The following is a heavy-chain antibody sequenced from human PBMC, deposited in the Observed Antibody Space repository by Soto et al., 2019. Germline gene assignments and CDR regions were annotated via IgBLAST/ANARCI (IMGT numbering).Heavy chain of an antibody. V-gene: IGHV6-1*01. J-gene: IGHJ6*02. CDR1: GDSASSSSAA. Sequence: PSQTLSLTCDISGDSASSSSAAWNWIRQSPSRGLEWLGRTYYRSKWIHEYTVSMESRITINPDTSKNQFSLHIYSVTPEDTAVYYCAGVVWFRGMDVWGQGTPVTVSS. CDR2: TYYRSKWIH. CDR3: AGVVWFRGMDV. D-gene: IGHD3-16*01.